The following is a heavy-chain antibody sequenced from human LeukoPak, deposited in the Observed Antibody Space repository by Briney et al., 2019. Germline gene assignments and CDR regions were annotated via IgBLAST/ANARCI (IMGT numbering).Heavy chain of an antibody. V-gene: IGHV3-7*03. J-gene: IGHJ4*02. CDR3: ARVISSGYESYYFDY. CDR2: IKQDGSEK. Sequence: PGGSLRLSCAASGFTFSSYWMSWVRQAPGKGLEWVANIKQDGSEKYYVDSVKGRFTISRDNAKNSLYLQMNSLRAEDTALYYCARVISSGYESYYFDYWGQGTLVTVSS. D-gene: IGHD5-12*01. CDR1: GFTFSSYW.